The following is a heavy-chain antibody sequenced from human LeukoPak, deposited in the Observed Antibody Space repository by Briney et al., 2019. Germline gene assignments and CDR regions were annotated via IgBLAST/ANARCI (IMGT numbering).Heavy chain of an antibody. J-gene: IGHJ3*02. CDR2: IYTSGST. Sequence: SETLSLTCTVSGGSISSYYWSWIRQPAGKGLEWIGRIYTSGSTNYNPSLKSRVTMSVDTSKNQFSLKLSSVTAADTAVYYCARRRMGGSYYGIDAFDIWGQGTMVTVSS. D-gene: IGHD1-26*01. V-gene: IGHV4-4*07. CDR3: ARRRMGGSYYGIDAFDI. CDR1: GGSISSYY.